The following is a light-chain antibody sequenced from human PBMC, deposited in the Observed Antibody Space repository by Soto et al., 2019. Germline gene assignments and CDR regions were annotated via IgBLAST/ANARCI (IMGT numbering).Light chain of an antibody. CDR1: QSVRYY. Sequence: EVVLTQSPATLSLSPGERATLSCGASQSVRYYLAWYQQKPGLAPRLIIYDTSIRATGIPDRFSGSGSGTDFTLTISRLEPEDFAVYHCQQFGSAPALTFGGGTKVEIK. CDR2: DTS. CDR3: QQFGSAPALT. V-gene: IGKV3D-20*01. J-gene: IGKJ4*01.